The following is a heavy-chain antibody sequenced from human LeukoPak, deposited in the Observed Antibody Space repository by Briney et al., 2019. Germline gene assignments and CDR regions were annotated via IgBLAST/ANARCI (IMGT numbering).Heavy chain of an antibody. J-gene: IGHJ5*02. D-gene: IGHD1-14*01. V-gene: IGHV4-59*01. CDR1: GGSISSYY. Sequence: SETLSLTCTVSGGSISSYYWSWIRQPPGKGLEWIGYIYNSGSTNYNPSLKSRVTISVDTSKNQFSLKLSSVTAADTAVYYCARGRITRTTNWFDPWGQGTLVTVSS. CDR3: ARGRITRTTNWFDP. CDR2: IYNSGST.